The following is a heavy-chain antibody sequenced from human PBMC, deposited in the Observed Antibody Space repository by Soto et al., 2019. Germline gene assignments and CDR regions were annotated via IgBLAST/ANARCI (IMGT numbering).Heavy chain of an antibody. CDR3: ARVVLGSVSDS. J-gene: IGHJ5*02. CDR1: GYTFTSYG. D-gene: IGHD3-10*01. CDR2: ISAYNGNT. V-gene: IGHV1-18*01. Sequence: QVQLVQSGAEVKKPGASVKVSCKASGYTFTSYGISWVRQATGQGLEWMGWISAYNGNTNYAQKLQGRVTMNTDTSTSTAYRELRRLRSDDTALYYCARVVLGSVSDSWGQGTLVTVSS.